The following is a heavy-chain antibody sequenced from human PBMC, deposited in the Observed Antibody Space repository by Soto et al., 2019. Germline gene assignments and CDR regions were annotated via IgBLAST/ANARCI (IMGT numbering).Heavy chain of an antibody. D-gene: IGHD2-15*01. CDR3: ARGFIVVVVAATHNRYFDY. V-gene: IGHV4-34*01. Sequence: PSETLSLTCAVYGGSFSVYYWSWIRQPPGKGLEWIGEINHSGSTNYNPSLKSRVTISVDTSKNQFSLKLSSVTAADTAVYYCARGFIVVVVAATHNRYFDYWGQGTLVTV. CDR2: INHSGST. J-gene: IGHJ4*02. CDR1: GGSFSVYY.